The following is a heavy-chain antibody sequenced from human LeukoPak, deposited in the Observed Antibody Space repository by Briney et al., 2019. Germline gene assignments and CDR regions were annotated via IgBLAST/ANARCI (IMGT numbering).Heavy chain of an antibody. J-gene: IGHJ4*02. CDR1: GFTFSSYG. CDR3: ARGSPGYSNSWYDY. V-gene: IGHV3-74*01. Sequence: PGGSLRLSCAASGFTFSSYGMHWVRQAPGKGLMWISRINSDGSSTAYADSVKGRFTISRDDAKNTLYLQMSNLGVEDTALYYCARGSPGYSNSWYDYWGRGTLVAVSS. CDR2: INSDGSST. D-gene: IGHD6-19*01.